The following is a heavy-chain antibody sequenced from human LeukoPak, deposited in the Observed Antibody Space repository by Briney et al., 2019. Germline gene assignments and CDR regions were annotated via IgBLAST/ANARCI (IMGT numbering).Heavy chain of an antibody. CDR2: IYHSGST. V-gene: IGHV4-30-2*01. Sequence: PSQTLSLTCTVSGGSISSGGYYWSWIRQPPGKGLEWIGYIYHSGSTYYNPSFKSRVTISVDRSKNQFSLKLSSVTAADTAVYYCAREIGIAAAEAYWGQGTLVTVSS. CDR1: GGSISSGGYY. D-gene: IGHD6-13*01. CDR3: AREIGIAAAEAY. J-gene: IGHJ4*02.